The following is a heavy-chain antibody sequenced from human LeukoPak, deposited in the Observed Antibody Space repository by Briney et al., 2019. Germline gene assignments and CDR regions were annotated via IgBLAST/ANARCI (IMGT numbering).Heavy chain of an antibody. CDR2: ISPDSNYK. V-gene: IGHV3-21*01. J-gene: IGHJ4*02. CDR3: VRGGYRGFDYEY. D-gene: IGHD5-12*01. CDR1: GFTFSTYS. Sequence: GESLRLSCAASGFTFSTYSMNWLRLAPGKGLEWVSSISPDSNYKYYVDSVKGRFTISRDNAKGSLYLQMNSLRAEDTAVYYCVRGGYRGFDYEYWGQGTLVTVSS.